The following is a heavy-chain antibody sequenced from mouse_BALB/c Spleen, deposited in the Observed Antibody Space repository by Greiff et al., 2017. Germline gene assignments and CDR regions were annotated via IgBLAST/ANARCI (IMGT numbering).Heavy chain of an antibody. CDR1: GFSLTSYG. CDR3: ARVNKYDVEGFAY. D-gene: IGHD2-14*01. J-gene: IGHJ3*01. Sequence: VHLVESGPGLVAPSQSLSITCTVSGFSLTSYGVHWVRQPPGKGLEWLGVIWAGGSTNYNSALMSRLSISKDNSKSQVFLKMNSLQTDDTAMYYCARVNKYDVEGFAYWGQGTLVTVSA. V-gene: IGHV2-9*02. CDR2: IWAGGST.